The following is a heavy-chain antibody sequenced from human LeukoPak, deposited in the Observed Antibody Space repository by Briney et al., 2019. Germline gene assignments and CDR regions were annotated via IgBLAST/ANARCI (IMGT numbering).Heavy chain of an antibody. Sequence: ASVKVSCKASGYTFTSYDINWVRQATGQGLEWMGWMNPNGGNTGYAQKFKGRVTMTRNTSISTAYMELSSLRSEDTAVYYCARASYGGNPSPSAVYYYYYYMDVWGKGTTVTVSS. V-gene: IGHV1-8*01. CDR2: MNPNGGNT. D-gene: IGHD4/OR15-4a*01. CDR3: ARASYGGNPSPSAVYYYYYYMDV. CDR1: GYTFTSYD. J-gene: IGHJ6*03.